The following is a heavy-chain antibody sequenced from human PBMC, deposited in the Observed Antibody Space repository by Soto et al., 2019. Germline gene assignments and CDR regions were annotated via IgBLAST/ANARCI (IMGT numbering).Heavy chain of an antibody. Sequence: QVQLVQSGAEVKKPGSSVKVSCKASGGTFSSYAISWVRQAPGQGLEWMGGIIPIFGTANYAQKFQGRVTITADESTSTAYMELSSLRSDDTAVYYCARGGSGSYYNYRYYYYGMAVWGQGTTVTVSS. D-gene: IGHD3-10*01. CDR1: GGTFSSYA. J-gene: IGHJ6*02. CDR3: ARGGSGSYYNYRYYYYGMAV. V-gene: IGHV1-69*01. CDR2: IIPIFGTA.